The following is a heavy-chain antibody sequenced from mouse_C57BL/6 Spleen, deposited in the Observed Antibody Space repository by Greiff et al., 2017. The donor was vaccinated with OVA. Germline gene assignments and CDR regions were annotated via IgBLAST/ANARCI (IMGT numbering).Heavy chain of an antibody. Sequence: QVQLKESGAELVRPGASVTLSCKASGYTFTDYEMHWVKQTPVHGLEWIGAIDPETGGTAYNQKFKGKAILTADKSSSTAYMELRSLTSEDSAVYYCTRWNWDVGGWGQGTTLTVSS. CDR3: TRWNWDVGG. V-gene: IGHV1-15*01. J-gene: IGHJ2*01. CDR1: GYTFTDYE. D-gene: IGHD4-1*01. CDR2: IDPETGGT.